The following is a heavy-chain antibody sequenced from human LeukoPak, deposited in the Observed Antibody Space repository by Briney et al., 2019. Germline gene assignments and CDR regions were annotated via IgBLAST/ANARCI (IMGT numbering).Heavy chain of an antibody. V-gene: IGHV3-7*03. D-gene: IGHD1-1*01. Sequence: PGGSLRLSCAASGFSFSTYWMSWVRQAPGKGLEWVANIKQDVSEKYYVDSVKGRFTISRDNAKNSLYLQMNSLRAEDTAVYYCARVPHYRLERIYFFDYWGQGTLVTVP. CDR1: GFSFSTYW. CDR2: IKQDVSEK. J-gene: IGHJ4*02. CDR3: ARVPHYRLERIYFFDY.